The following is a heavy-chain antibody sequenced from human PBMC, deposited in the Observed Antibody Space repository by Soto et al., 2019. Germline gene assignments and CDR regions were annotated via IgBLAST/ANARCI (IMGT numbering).Heavy chain of an antibody. Sequence: GGSVRLSCAASGFTFSSYAMSWVRQAPGKGLEWVSAISGSGGSTYYADSVKGRFTISRDNSKNTLYLQMNSLRAEDTAVYYCAKGKGQQLGHWFDPWGQGTLVTVSS. CDR3: AKGKGQQLGHWFDP. D-gene: IGHD6-13*01. J-gene: IGHJ5*02. CDR1: GFTFSSYA. CDR2: ISGSGGST. V-gene: IGHV3-23*01.